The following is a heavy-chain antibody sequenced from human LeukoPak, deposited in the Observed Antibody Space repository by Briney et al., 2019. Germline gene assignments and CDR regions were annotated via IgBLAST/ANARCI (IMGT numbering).Heavy chain of an antibody. CDR2: ISSDGSST. CDR1: GFTFSSYW. Sequence: GGSLRLSCAASGFTFSSYWMQWVRQAPGKGLVWVSHISSDGSSTSYADSVKGRFTISRDNAKNTLYLQMNSLRAEDTAVYYCERDWGSSEMWGQGTQVTVSS. D-gene: IGHD2-2*01. CDR3: ERDWGSSEM. V-gene: IGHV3-74*01. J-gene: IGHJ4*02.